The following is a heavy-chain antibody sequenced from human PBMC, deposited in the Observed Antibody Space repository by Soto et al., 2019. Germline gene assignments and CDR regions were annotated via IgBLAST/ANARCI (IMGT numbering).Heavy chain of an antibody. Sequence: QVQLVQSGAEVKKPGASVKVSCKASGYTFTSYGISWVRQAPGQGLEWLGWISAYNGNPNYAQKLQGRVTMPTDTSTSTAYMGLRSLRSDDTAVYYCARILTDSSGYTDDYWGQGTLVTVSS. D-gene: IGHD3-22*01. CDR3: ARILTDSSGYTDDY. CDR1: GYTFTSYG. J-gene: IGHJ4*02. V-gene: IGHV1-18*01. CDR2: ISAYNGNP.